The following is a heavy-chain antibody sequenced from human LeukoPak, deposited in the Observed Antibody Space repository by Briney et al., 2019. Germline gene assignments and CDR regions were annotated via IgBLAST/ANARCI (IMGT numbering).Heavy chain of an antibody. D-gene: IGHD3-10*01. CDR2: ISGSGGTT. CDR1: GFTFSSYE. J-gene: IGHJ5*02. Sequence: GGSLRLSCAASGFTFSSYEMNWVRQAPGKGLEWVSAISGSGGTTYYADSVKGRFTISRDNSKNTLYLQMSSLRAEDTAVYYCAKVGYYDSGAFDPWGQGTLVTVSS. V-gene: IGHV3-23*01. CDR3: AKVGYYDSGAFDP.